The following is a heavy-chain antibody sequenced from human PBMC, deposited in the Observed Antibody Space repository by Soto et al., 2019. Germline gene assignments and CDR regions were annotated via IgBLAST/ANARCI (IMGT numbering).Heavy chain of an antibody. CDR1: GGTFSGYA. CDR2: IIPIFGTA. J-gene: IGHJ6*02. Sequence: SVKVSCRASGGTFSGYAISWVRQAPGQGLEWMGGIIPIFGTANYAQKFQGRVTITADESTSTAYMELSSLRSEDTAVYYCARGSRHCISTSCYAEYYYYGMDVWGQGTTVTVSS. V-gene: IGHV1-69*13. D-gene: IGHD2-2*01. CDR3: ARGSRHCISTSCYAEYYYYGMDV.